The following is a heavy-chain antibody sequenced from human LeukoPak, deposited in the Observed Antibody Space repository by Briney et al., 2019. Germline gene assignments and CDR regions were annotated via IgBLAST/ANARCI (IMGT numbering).Heavy chain of an antibody. V-gene: IGHV1-2*02. CDR3: ARDEEWELRGNFDY. Sequence: GASVKVSCKASGYTFTGYYMHWVRQAAGQGLEWMGWINPNSGGTNYAQKFQGRVTMTRDTSISTAYMELSRLRSDDTAVYYCARDEEWELRGNFDYWGQGTLVTVSS. CDR2: INPNSGGT. CDR1: GYTFTGYY. J-gene: IGHJ4*02. D-gene: IGHD1-26*01.